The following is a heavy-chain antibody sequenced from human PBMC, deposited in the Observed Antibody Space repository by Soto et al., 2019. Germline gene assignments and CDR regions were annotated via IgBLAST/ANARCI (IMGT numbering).Heavy chain of an antibody. J-gene: IGHJ4*02. V-gene: IGHV4-31*03. CDR3: ARTKCSGGSCYSWSLDY. D-gene: IGHD2-15*01. CDR2: RYYSEST. CDR1: GGSITTGGYY. Sequence: SETLSLTCTGSGGSITTGGYYWSWIRQLPGKGLEWIGHRYYSESTYYNPSLKSRVSISLDTSKNQFSLKLSFVTAADTAMYYCARTKCSGGSCYSWSLDYWGKGTPVTTSS.